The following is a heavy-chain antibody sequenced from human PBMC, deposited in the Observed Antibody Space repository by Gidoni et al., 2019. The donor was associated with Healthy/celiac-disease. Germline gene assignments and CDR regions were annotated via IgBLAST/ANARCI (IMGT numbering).Heavy chain of an antibody. Sequence: QLQLQESGPGLVTPSATLSLTSTVSGGSISSSSYYWGWIRQPPGKGLEWIGSIYYSGSTYYNPSLKSRVTISVDTSKNQFSLKLSSVTAADTAVYYCATSLKSWGSDSTFDYWGQGTLVTVSS. CDR1: GGSISSSSYY. D-gene: IGHD7-27*01. J-gene: IGHJ4*02. CDR3: ATSLKSWGSDSTFDY. CDR2: IYYSGST. V-gene: IGHV4-39*01.